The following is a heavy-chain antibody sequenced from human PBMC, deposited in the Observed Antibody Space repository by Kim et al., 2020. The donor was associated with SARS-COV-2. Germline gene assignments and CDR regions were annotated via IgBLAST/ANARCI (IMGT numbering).Heavy chain of an antibody. J-gene: IGHJ4*02. D-gene: IGHD5-18*01. Sequence: VKSRITINPDNTKNQFSLQLNSVTPEDTAVYYCASAVDTARVTTYYFDYWGQGTLVTVSS. V-gene: IGHV6-1*01. CDR3: ASAVDTARVTTYYFDY.